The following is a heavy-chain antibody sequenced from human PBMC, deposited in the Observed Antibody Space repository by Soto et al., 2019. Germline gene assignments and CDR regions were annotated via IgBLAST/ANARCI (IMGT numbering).Heavy chain of an antibody. CDR3: ARVYYYGSGSYSNAFDI. CDR1: GFTFSSYW. D-gene: IGHD3-10*01. J-gene: IGHJ3*02. CDR2: INSDGSST. V-gene: IGHV3-74*01. Sequence: GGSLRLSCAASGFTFSSYWMHWVRQAPGKGLVWVSRINSDGSSTSYADSVKGRFTISRDNAKNTLYLQMNSLRAEDTAVYYCARVYYYGSGSYSNAFDIWGQGTMVTVS.